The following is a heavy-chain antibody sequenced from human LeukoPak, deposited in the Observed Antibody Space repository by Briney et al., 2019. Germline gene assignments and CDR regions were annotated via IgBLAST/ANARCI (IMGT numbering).Heavy chain of an antibody. CDR1: GYTFTSYG. Sequence: ASVKVSCTASGYTFTSYGISWVRQAPGQGLEWMGWMNPNSGNTGYAQKFQGRVTITRNTSISTAYMELSSLRSEDTAVYYCARSRWGYSSSSDYWGQGTLVTVSS. CDR2: MNPNSGNT. J-gene: IGHJ4*02. CDR3: ARSRWGYSSSSDY. V-gene: IGHV1-8*03. D-gene: IGHD6-6*01.